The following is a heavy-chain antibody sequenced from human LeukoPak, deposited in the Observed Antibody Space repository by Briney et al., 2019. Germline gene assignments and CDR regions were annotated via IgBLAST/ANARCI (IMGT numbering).Heavy chain of an antibody. CDR2: IIPIFGIA. V-gene: IGHV1-69*04. CDR3: ARAVAARPFDL. D-gene: IGHD6-6*01. CDR1: GGTLSSYA. J-gene: IGHJ5*02. Sequence: SVKVSCKASGGTLSSYAISWVRQAPGQGLEWMGRIIPIFGIANYAQKFQGRVTITADKSTSTAYMELSSLRSEDTAVYYCARAVAARPFDLWGQGTLVTVSS.